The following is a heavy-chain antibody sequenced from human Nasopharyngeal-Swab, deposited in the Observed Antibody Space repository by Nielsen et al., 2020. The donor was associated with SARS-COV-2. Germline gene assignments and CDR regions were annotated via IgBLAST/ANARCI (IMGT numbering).Heavy chain of an antibody. D-gene: IGHD1-1*01. CDR3: GRFRYSQQ. CDR2: IMKDGSEK. V-gene: IGHV3-7*01. CDR1: GFTFSSDW. J-gene: IGHJ1*01. Sequence: GESLNTSCVVSGFTFSSDWMTWVRQAPGKGLEWVVNIMKDGSEKHYVDSVKGRFTISSDNAKNSLYLQMNSLSVEDTAVYYCGRFRYSQQWGQGTLVAVSS.